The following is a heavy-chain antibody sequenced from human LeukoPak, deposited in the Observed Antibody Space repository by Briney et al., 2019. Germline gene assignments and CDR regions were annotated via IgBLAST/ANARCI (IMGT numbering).Heavy chain of an antibody. CDR3: ARDRYYYGSGIDY. CDR1: GGSISSSSYY. D-gene: IGHD3-10*01. J-gene: IGHJ4*02. Sequence: SETLSLTCTVSGGSISSSSYYWGWIRQPPGKGLEWIGSIYYSGSTYYNPSLKSRVTISVDTSKNQFSLKLSSVTAADTAVYYCARDRYYYGSGIDYWGQGTLVTVSS. CDR2: IYYSGST. V-gene: IGHV4-39*07.